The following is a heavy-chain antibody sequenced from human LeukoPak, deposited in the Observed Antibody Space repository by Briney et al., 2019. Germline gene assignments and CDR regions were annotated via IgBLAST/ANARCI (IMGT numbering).Heavy chain of an antibody. Sequence: SETLSLTCTVSGGSISSGSYYWAWIRQPPGKGLEWIGEINHSGSTNYIPSLKSRVTISVDTSKNQFSLKLSSVTAADTAVYYCARTRTYYDSSKGAFDIWGQGTTVTVSS. V-gene: IGHV4-39*07. CDR1: GGSISSGSYY. D-gene: IGHD3-22*01. CDR3: ARTRTYYDSSKGAFDI. CDR2: INHSGST. J-gene: IGHJ3*02.